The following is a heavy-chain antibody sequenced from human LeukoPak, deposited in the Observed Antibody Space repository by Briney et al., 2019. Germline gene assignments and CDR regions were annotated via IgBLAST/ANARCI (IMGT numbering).Heavy chain of an antibody. Sequence: SETLSLTCTVSGGSISTYYWSWLRQPPGKGLEWIGYIYSSGSTNYNPSLRSRVTISVDTSKNQFSLNLGSVTAADTAVHYCARVGEANYDILTGQYTEYYFDYWGQGTLVTVSS. V-gene: IGHV4-59*01. CDR1: GGSISTYY. CDR2: IYSSGST. D-gene: IGHD3-9*01. J-gene: IGHJ4*02. CDR3: ARVGEANYDILTGQYTEYYFDY.